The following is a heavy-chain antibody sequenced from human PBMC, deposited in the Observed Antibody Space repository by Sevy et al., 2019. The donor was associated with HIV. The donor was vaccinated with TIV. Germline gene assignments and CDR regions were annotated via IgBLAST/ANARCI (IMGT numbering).Heavy chain of an antibody. V-gene: IGHV3-23*01. CDR1: GFTFSSYA. D-gene: IGHD2-2*01. J-gene: IGHJ4*02. Sequence: GGSLRLSCAASGFTFSSYAMSWVRQAPGKGLEWVSAISGSGGSTYYADSVKGRFTISRDNSKNTLYLQMNSLRAEDTAVYYSAKDLSKGVVPADFDYWGQGTLVTASS. CDR2: ISGSGGST. CDR3: AKDLSKGVVPADFDY.